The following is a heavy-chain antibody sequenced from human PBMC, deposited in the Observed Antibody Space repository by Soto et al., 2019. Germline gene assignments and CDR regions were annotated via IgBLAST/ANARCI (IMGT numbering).Heavy chain of an antibody. CDR2: IYYSGST. CDR3: ARTTLNIAAAGNDYNWFDP. CDR1: GGSISSGGYY. D-gene: IGHD6-13*01. Sequence: SETLSLTCTVSGGSISSGGYYWSWIRQHPGKGLEWIGYIYYSGSTYYNPSLKSRVTISVDTSKNQFSLKLSSVTAADTAVYYCARTTLNIAAAGNDYNWFDPWGQGTLVTVS. J-gene: IGHJ5*02. V-gene: IGHV4-31*03.